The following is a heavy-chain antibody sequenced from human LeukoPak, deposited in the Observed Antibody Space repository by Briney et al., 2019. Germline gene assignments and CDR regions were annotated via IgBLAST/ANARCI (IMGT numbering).Heavy chain of an antibody. D-gene: IGHD2-2*01. J-gene: IGHJ4*02. CDR2: IIPIFGTA. CDR1: GGTFSSYA. V-gene: IGHV1-69*05. Sequence: ASVKVSCKASGGTFSSYAISWVRQAPGQGLEWMGGIIPIFGTANYAQKFQGRVTITTDESTSTAYMELSSLRSEDTAVYYCARDLSSTSSWATVPDYWGQGTLVTVSS. CDR3: ARDLSSTSSWATVPDY.